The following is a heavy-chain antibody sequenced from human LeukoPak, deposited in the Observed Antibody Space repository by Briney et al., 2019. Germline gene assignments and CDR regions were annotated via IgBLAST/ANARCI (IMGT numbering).Heavy chain of an antibody. V-gene: IGHV1-8*01. D-gene: IGHD1-26*01. J-gene: IGHJ4*02. CDR1: GYTFTSYD. CDR2: MNPNSGNT. CDR3: ARGGGSGSYFSTPLYYFDY. Sequence: ASVKVSCKASGYTFTSYDINWVRQATGQGLEWMGWMNPNSGNTGYAQKFQGRVTMTRNTSISTAYMELSSLRSEDTAVYYCARGGGSGSYFSTPLYYFDYWGQGTLVTVSS.